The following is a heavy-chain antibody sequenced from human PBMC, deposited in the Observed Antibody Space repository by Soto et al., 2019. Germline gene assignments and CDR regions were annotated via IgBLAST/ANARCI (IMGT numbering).Heavy chain of an antibody. D-gene: IGHD2-15*01. V-gene: IGHV4-30-4*01. CDR2: IYDSGSA. CDR3: ARGTSGRTVAQGY. Sequence: QVQLQESGPGLVKPSQTLSLTCTVSGGSISRGDYYWSWIRQPPGKGLEWIGYIYDSGSAYYNPSLKSRPIISVDTSKNQFSLKLSSVTAADTAVYYCARGTSGRTVAQGYWGQGTLVTVSS. CDR1: GGSISRGDYY. J-gene: IGHJ4*02.